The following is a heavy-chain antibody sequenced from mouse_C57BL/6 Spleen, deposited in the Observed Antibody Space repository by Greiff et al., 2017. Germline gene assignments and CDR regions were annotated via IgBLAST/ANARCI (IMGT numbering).Heavy chain of an antibody. D-gene: IGHD3-1*01. V-gene: IGHV1-82*01. CDR2: IYPGDGDT. CDR3: ARSGGFAY. CDR1: GYAFSSSW. J-gene: IGHJ3*01. Sequence: VQLQQSGPELVKPGASVKISCKASGYAFSSSWMNWVKQRPGKGLEWIGRIYPGDGDTNYNGKFKGKATLTADKSSSTAYMQLSSLTSEDSAVYFCARSGGFAYWGQGTLATVSA.